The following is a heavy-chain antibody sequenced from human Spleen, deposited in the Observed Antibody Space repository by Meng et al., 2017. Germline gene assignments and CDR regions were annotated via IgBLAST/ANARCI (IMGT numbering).Heavy chain of an antibody. CDR1: GFTFSNYW. D-gene: IGHD1-1*01. J-gene: IGHJ1*01. CDR2: MNTDGSTT. V-gene: IGHV3-74*01. CDR3: TNDRLNH. Sequence: GGSLRLSCTASGFTFSNYWMNWVRQAPGKGLVWVSQMNTDGSTTRYADSVKGRFTISRDNAKNTLYLQMNSLRAEDTAVYYCTNDRLNHWGQGTLVTVSS.